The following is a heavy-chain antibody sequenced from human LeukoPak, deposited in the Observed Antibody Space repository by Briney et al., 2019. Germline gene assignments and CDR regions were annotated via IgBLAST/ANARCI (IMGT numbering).Heavy chain of an antibody. CDR3: ARGFSRRDYDSSGYP. CDR1: GGTFSSYA. Sequence: GASVKVSCKASGGTFSSYAISWVRQAPGQGLEWMGGIIPIFGTANYAQKFQGRVTITTDESTSTAYMELSSLRSEDTAVYYCARGFSRRDYDSSGYPWGQGTLVTVSS. V-gene: IGHV1-69*05. CDR2: IIPIFGTA. J-gene: IGHJ5*02. D-gene: IGHD3-22*01.